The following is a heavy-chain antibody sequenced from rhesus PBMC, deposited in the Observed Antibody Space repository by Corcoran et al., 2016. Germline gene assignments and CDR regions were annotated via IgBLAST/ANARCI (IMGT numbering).Heavy chain of an antibody. CDR1: GASISTPKC. CDR2: THGSTGGT. V-gene: IGHV4-93*01. Sequence: QEQLQESGPAVVKPSETLSLTRAVSGASISTPKCVSWIRQSPARGLEWIGATHGSTGGTYYNPSLISRVGISKDTSKNSFSLILTFMAAADTAVYYCATGPLSQLDLWGQGILVTVSS. CDR3: ATGPLSQLDL. J-gene: IGHJ4*01. D-gene: IGHD6-13*01.